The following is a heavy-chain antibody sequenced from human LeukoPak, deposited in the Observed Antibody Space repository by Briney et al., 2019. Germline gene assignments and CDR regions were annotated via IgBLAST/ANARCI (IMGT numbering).Heavy chain of an antibody. CDR2: IIPIFGTT. CDR1: GGTFRSYA. D-gene: IGHD6-19*01. CDR3: ARAHLAVAGTGWFDP. J-gene: IGHJ5*02. V-gene: IGHV1-69*05. Sequence: ASVKVSCKASGGTFRSYAISWLRQAPGQGLEWMGRIIPIFGTTSYAQKFQGRVTITTDECTSTAYMELSSLRSEDTAVYYCARAHLAVAGTGWFDPWGQGTLVTVSS.